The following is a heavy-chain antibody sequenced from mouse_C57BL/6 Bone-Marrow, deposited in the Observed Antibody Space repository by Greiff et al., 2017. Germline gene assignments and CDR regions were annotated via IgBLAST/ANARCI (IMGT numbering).Heavy chain of an antibody. Sequence: EVMLVESGGGLVKPGGSLKLSCAASGFTFSSYAMSWVRQTPEKRLEWVAYISSGGDYTYYADTVKGRFTISRDNARNTLYLQMSSLKSEDTAMYYCTRDGGYYGYDGYYFDYWGQGTTLTVSS. CDR1: GFTFSSYA. CDR3: TRDGGYYGYDGYYFDY. CDR2: ISSGGDYT. V-gene: IGHV5-9-1*02. D-gene: IGHD2-2*01. J-gene: IGHJ2*01.